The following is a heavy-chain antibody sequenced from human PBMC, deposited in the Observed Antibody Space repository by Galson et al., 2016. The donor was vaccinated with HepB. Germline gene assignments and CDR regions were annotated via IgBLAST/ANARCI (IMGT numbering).Heavy chain of an antibody. J-gene: IGHJ4*02. CDR1: GFTFSNFW. V-gene: IGHV3-7*03. Sequence: SLRLSCAASGFTFSNFWMTWIRQAPGKGLEWMANIKQDGSEKNYEDSVKGRFTISRDNMKNSLFLQMHSLRADDTAMYYCTRGVTPGDWGQGTLVAVSS. D-gene: IGHD4-23*01. CDR2: IKQDGSEK. CDR3: TRGVTPGD.